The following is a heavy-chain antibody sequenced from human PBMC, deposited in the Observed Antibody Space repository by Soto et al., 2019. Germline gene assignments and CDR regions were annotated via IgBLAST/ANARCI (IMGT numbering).Heavy chain of an antibody. V-gene: IGHV3-73*02. J-gene: IGHJ5*02. CDR1: GFTFSGSA. Sequence: EVQLVESGGGLVQLGGSLKLSCAASGFTFSGSAMHWVRQASGKGLEWVGRIRSKANSYATAYAASLKGRFTISRDDSKNTAYLQMNSLKTEDTAVYYCTRHEAYCGGDCHKFDWFAPWGQGTLVTVSS. D-gene: IGHD2-21*02. CDR3: TRHEAYCGGDCHKFDWFAP. CDR2: IRSKANSYAT.